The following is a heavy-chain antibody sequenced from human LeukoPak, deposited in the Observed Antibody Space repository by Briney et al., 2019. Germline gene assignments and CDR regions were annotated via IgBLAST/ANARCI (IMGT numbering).Heavy chain of an antibody. V-gene: IGHV3-49*03. Sequence: GGSLRLSCTASGFTFGDYAMSWFRQAPGKGLEWVGFIRSKAYGGTTEYAASVKGRFTISRDDSKSIAYLQMSSLKTEDTAVYYCTRDWAVTTSDYWGQGTLVTVSS. CDR2: IRSKAYGGTT. D-gene: IGHD4-11*01. CDR3: TRDWAVTTSDY. CDR1: GFTFGDYA. J-gene: IGHJ4*02.